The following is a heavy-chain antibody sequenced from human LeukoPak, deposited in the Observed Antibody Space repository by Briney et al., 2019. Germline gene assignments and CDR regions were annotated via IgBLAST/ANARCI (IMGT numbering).Heavy chain of an antibody. CDR2: INHSGST. V-gene: IGHV4-34*01. D-gene: IGHD3-22*01. CDR1: GGSFSGYY. CDR3: ARGQREWDSSGYYFPVRHFDY. J-gene: IGHJ4*02. Sequence: SETQSLTCAVYGGSFSGYYWSWIRQPPGKGLEWIGEINHSGSTNYNPSLKSRVTISVDTSKNQFSLKLSSVTAADTAVYYCARGQREWDSSGYYFPVRHFDYWGQGTLVTVSS.